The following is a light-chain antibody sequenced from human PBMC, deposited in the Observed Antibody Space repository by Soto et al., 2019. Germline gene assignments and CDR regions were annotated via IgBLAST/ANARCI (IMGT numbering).Light chain of an antibody. CDR3: QQLNSYPMT. CDR2: AAS. CDR1: QSISCY. Sequence: TQSPSSLSASVGDRVTITCRASQSISCYLNWYQQKPGKAPKLLIYAASSLQSGVPSRFSGTGTGTDFTLTISRLQPEDFATYYCQQLNSYPMTFGQGTRLEIK. V-gene: IGKV1-39*01. J-gene: IGKJ5*01.